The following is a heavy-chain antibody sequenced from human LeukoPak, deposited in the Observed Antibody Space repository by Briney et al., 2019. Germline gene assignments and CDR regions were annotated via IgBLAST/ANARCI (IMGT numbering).Heavy chain of an antibody. V-gene: IGHV3-53*01. CDR2: INSGGTT. J-gene: IGHJ4*02. CDR1: GFTVSGHY. CDR3: ARNKGVYGSGSYDN. Sequence: PGGPLRLSCAASGFTVSGHYWSWVRQASGKGLEWVSQINSGGTTYYADSVKGRFTISRDNSKNTVYLQMNSLRAEDTAVYHCARNKGVYGSGSYDNWGPGTLVTVSS. D-gene: IGHD3-10*01.